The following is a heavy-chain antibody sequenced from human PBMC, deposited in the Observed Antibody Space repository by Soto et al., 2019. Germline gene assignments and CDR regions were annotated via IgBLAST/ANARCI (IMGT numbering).Heavy chain of an antibody. CDR2: IITLFGTA. CDR3: AREVGYGDFSAALLD. D-gene: IGHD4-17*01. Sequence: VQLMQSGAEVKQPGSSVKVSCKASGGTFSSHSINWVRQAPGQGLEWMGGIITLFGTANYAQNFQGRVTITADQSTSTAYVELNSIRSDETAGYYCAREVGYGDFSAALLDWGRGTLVTVSS. V-gene: IGHV1-69*01. J-gene: IGHJ4*02. CDR1: GGTFSSHS.